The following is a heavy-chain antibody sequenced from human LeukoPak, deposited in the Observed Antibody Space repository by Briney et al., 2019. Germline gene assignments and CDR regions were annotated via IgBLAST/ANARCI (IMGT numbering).Heavy chain of an antibody. CDR2: ISGSGSST. V-gene: IGHV3-23*01. J-gene: IGHJ4*02. CDR3: AKMPVSYGSGWTNFDY. Sequence: PGGSLRLSCAASGFTFSNYAMSWVRQAPGKGLEWVSGISGSGSSTYYADSVKGRFTISRDNSKNTLYLQMNSLRAGDTAVYFCAKMPVSYGSGWTNFDYWGQGTLVTVSS. D-gene: IGHD6-19*01. CDR1: GFTFSNYA.